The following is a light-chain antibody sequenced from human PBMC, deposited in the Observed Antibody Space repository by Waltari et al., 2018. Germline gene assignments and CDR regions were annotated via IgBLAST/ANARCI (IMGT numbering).Light chain of an antibody. CDR3: LLSYSGAWV. Sequence: AGGPQGPSLPWSPGGTVTLTWAPTMGPSPVVILPYWFQQKPGQAPRTLIYDTSNKHSWTPARFSGSLLGGKAALTLSGAQPEDEAENYCLLSYSGAWVFGGGTKLTVL. CDR2: DTS. J-gene: IGLJ3*02. V-gene: IGLV7-46*01. CDR1: MGPSPVVIL.